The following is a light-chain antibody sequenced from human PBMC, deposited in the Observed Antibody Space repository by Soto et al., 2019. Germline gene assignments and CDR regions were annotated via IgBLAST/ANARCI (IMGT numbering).Light chain of an antibody. CDR1: QTISSY. J-gene: IGKJ3*01. CDR3: QDRMFRPLS. V-gene: IGKV3-11*01. Sequence: EIVVKHSPGTMSLTKRERATLSCRANQTISSYVLWYQQKPGQAPRLLICDASNRATSIPARFSGSWSETYFTLTISILDAEDFAVYYCQDRMFRPLSFAHGSTLD. CDR2: DAS.